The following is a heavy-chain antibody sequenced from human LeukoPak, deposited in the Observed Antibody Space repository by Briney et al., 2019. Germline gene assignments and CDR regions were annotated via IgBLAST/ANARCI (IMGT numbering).Heavy chain of an antibody. CDR1: GFRFSSYW. CDR3: ARDAYDYASES. V-gene: IGHV3-7*01. J-gene: IGHJ1*01. CDR2: LNQDGSDK. D-gene: IGHD2-2*01. Sequence: QSGDSLRLSRAASGFRFSSYWMTWVRQATGEGLEWVANLNQDGSDKKYVDSVKGRFIISRDNAKNSLYLQMNSLRVEETALYCCARDAYDYASESWGQGTLVTVSS.